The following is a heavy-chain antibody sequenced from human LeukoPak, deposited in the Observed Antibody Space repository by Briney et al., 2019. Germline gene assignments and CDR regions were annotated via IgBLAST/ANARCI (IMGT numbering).Heavy chain of an antibody. V-gene: IGHV4-4*07. CDR1: GGSFSTYY. D-gene: IGHD6-6*01. Sequence: SETLSLTCTVSGGSFSTYYWSWIRQPAGKGLEWIGRIYTSGSTNYNPSLKSRVTMSVDTSKNQFSLNLSSVTAADTAVYYCARFSSIAVAFDYWGQGTLVTVSS. J-gene: IGHJ4*02. CDR2: IYTSGST. CDR3: ARFSSIAVAFDY.